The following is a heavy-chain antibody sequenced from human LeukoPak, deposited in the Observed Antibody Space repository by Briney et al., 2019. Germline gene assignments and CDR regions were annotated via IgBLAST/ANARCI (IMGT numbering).Heavy chain of an antibody. V-gene: IGHV4-34*01. CDR3: AREKVRGEWLRSPRKLYFDY. CDR2: INHSGST. Sequence: SETLSLTCAVYGVSFSGYYWSWIRQPPGKGLEWIGEINHSGSTNYNPSLKSRVTISVDTSKNQFSLKLSSVTAADTAVYYCAREKVRGEWLRSPRKLYFDYWGQGTLVTVSS. D-gene: IGHD5-12*01. CDR1: GVSFSGYY. J-gene: IGHJ4*02.